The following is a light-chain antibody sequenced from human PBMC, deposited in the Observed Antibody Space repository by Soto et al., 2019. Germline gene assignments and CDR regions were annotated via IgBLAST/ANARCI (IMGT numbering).Light chain of an antibody. J-gene: IGKJ2*01. CDR1: QSVRNVY. CDR2: DAS. Sequence: EIVLTQSPGTLSLSPGERATLSCRASQSVRNVYLAWYQQKPGQAPRLLIYDASNRATGIPDRFSGSGSGTDFTLTINSLQPEDFAVDYCQQSGSSPRTFGQGTKLEIK. V-gene: IGKV3-20*01. CDR3: QQSGSSPRT.